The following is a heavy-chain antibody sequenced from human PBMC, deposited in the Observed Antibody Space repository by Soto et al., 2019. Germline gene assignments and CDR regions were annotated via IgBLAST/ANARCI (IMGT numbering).Heavy chain of an antibody. V-gene: IGHV4-31*03. CDR2: IYYRGNT. CDR3: ARGWYYYGLDV. J-gene: IGHJ6*02. Sequence: SEPLSLTCTVSGGSISSDDYYWNWIRQRPGKGLEWIGNIYYRGNTNYNPSLKSRIIMSMDMSENQFSLKLTSVTAADTAVYYCARGWYYYGLDVWGQGTTVTV. CDR1: GGSISSDDYY.